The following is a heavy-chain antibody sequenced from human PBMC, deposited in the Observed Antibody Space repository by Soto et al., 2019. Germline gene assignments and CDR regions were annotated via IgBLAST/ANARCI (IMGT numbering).Heavy chain of an antibody. J-gene: IGHJ6*02. CDR2: INAGNGNT. CDR3: ARSMVRDFPNLLYYYGMDV. Sequence: ASVKVSCKASGYTFTSYAMHWVRQAPGQRLEWMGWINAGNGNTKYSQKFQGRVTITRDTSASTAYMELSSLRSEDTAVYYCARSMVRDFPNLLYYYGMDVWGQGTTVTVSS. CDR1: GYTFTSYA. D-gene: IGHD3-10*01. V-gene: IGHV1-3*01.